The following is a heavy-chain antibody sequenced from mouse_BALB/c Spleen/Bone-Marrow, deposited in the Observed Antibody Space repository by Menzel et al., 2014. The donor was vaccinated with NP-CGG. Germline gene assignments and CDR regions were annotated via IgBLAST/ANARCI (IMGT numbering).Heavy chain of an antibody. CDR3: AVYDYEGFAY. D-gene: IGHD2-4*01. V-gene: IGHV14-3*02. CDR1: GFNIKDTY. Sequence: EVQLQQSGAELVKPGASVKLSCTASGFNIKDTYMHWVKQRPEQGLEWIGRIDPANGNTKYDPKFQGKATITADTSSNTAYLQLSSLTPEDTAVYYCAVYDYEGFAYWGQGTLVTVSA. CDR2: IDPANGNT. J-gene: IGHJ3*01.